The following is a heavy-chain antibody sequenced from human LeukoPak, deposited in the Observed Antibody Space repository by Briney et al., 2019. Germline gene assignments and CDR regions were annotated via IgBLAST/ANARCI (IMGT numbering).Heavy chain of an antibody. CDR1: GFTFSSYA. D-gene: IGHD3-3*01. CDR3: AKNDFWSGEYYFDY. Sequence: GGSLRLSCAASGFTFSSYAMHWVRQAPGKGLEWVAVISYDGSNKYYADSVKGRFTISRDNSKNTLYLQMNSLRAEDTAVYYCAKNDFWSGEYYFDYWGQGTLVTVSS. V-gene: IGHV3-30-3*02. CDR2: ISYDGSNK. J-gene: IGHJ4*02.